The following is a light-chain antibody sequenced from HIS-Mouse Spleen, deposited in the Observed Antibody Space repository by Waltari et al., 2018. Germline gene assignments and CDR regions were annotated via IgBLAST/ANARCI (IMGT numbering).Light chain of an antibody. J-gene: IGLJ1*01. Sequence: QSALTQPASVSGSPGQSITISCTGTSSDVGSYNLVVWYQQHPGKDTKLMIYEGSKRPSGVSNRFSGSKSGNTASLTISGLQAEDEADYYCCSYAGSSTYVFGTGTKVTVL. CDR2: EGS. CDR3: CSYAGSSTYV. CDR1: SSDVGSYNL. V-gene: IGLV2-23*01.